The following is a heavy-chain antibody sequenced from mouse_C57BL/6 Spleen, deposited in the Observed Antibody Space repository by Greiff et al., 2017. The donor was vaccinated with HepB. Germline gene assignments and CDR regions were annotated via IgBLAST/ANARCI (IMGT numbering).Heavy chain of an antibody. CDR1: GYTFTDYY. CDR2: INPNNGGT. V-gene: IGHV1-26*01. CDR3: ARREDSFAY. Sequence: VQLQQSGPELVKPGASVKISCKASGYTFTDYYMNWVKQSHGKSLEWIGDINPNNGGTSYNQKFKGKATLTVDKSSSTAYMELRSLTSEDSAVYYCARREDSFAYWGQGTLVTVSA. J-gene: IGHJ3*01.